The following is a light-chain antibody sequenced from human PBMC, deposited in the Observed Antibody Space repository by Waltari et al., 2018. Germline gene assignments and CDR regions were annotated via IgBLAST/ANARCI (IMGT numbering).Light chain of an antibody. Sequence: QSALTQPASVSGSPGQSITISCPGTSSDVGFYNYVSWYQQHPGKAPKLIIYDFFERPSGVSNRFSGSKSGNTASLTISVLLAEDEADYYCNSYTGSSSWVFGGGTKLTVL. CDR3: NSYTGSSSWV. CDR1: SSDVGFYNY. J-gene: IGLJ3*02. CDR2: DFF. V-gene: IGLV2-14*01.